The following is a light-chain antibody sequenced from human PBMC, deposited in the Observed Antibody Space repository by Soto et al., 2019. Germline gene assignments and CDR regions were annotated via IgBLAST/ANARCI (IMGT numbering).Light chain of an antibody. CDR1: KLGDKY. V-gene: IGLV3-1*01. CDR3: QAWDGSSYV. CDR2: QDA. J-gene: IGLJ1*01. Sequence: SSELTQAPSVSVSPGQTASVTCSGDKLGDKYINWYQQVPGQSPILVIYQDAKRPSGVPERFSGSNSGNTATLTISGTQAMDEADYYCQAWDGSSYVFGPGTKLTVL.